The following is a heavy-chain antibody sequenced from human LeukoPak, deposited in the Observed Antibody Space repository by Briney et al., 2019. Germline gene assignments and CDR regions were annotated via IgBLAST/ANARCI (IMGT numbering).Heavy chain of an antibody. CDR3: ARKSKTAGYGLFDP. D-gene: IGHD6-13*01. Sequence: GRSLRLSCAASGFTFSSYAMHWVRQAPGKGPEWVAVISYDGSNKYYADSVKGRFTISRDNSKNTLYLQMNSLRAEDTAVYYCARKSKTAGYGLFDPWGQGTLVTVSS. CDR1: GFTFSSYA. J-gene: IGHJ5*02. CDR2: ISYDGSNK. V-gene: IGHV3-30-3*01.